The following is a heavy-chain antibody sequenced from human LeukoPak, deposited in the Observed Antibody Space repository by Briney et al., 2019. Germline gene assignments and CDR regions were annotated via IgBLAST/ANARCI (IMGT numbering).Heavy chain of an antibody. CDR1: GGPFSGYY. D-gene: IGHD3-3*01. CDR2: INHSGSA. Sequence: KPSETLSLTCAVYGGPFSGYYWSWICQPPEKGLEWIGEINHSGSANYNPSLKSRVTISVDTSRKHFSMKLTSVTAADTAVYYCARGSWSDRYDYWGQGTLVTVSS. CDR3: ARGSWSDRYDY. J-gene: IGHJ4*02. V-gene: IGHV4-34*01.